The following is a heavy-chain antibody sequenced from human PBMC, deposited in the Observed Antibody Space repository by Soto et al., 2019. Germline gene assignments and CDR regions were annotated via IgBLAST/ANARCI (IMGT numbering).Heavy chain of an antibody. J-gene: IGHJ5*02. D-gene: IGHD3-22*01. CDR2: ISGSGGST. V-gene: IGHV3-23*01. Sequence: PGGSLRLSCAASGFTFSSYAMSWVRQAPGKGLEWVSAISGSGGSTYYADSVKGRFTISRDNSKNTLYLQMNSLRAEDTAVYYCAKDSVPGVVVPHGWFDPWGQGTLVTVSS. CDR1: GFTFSSYA. CDR3: AKDSVPGVVVPHGWFDP.